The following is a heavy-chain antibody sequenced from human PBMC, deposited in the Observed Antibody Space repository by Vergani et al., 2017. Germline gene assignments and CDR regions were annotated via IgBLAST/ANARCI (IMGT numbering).Heavy chain of an antibody. J-gene: IGHJ5*02. Sequence: QVQLVQSGAEVKKPGSSVKVSCKASGGTFSSYAISWVRQAPGQGLEWMGRIIPIFGTANYAQKFQGRVTITADESTSTAYMELSSVTAADTAVYYCARVTVGCSSTSCYEVDPWGQGTLVTVSS. CDR1: GGTFSSYA. D-gene: IGHD2-2*01. CDR2: IIPIFGTA. CDR3: ARVTVGCSSTSCYEVDP. V-gene: IGHV1-69*13.